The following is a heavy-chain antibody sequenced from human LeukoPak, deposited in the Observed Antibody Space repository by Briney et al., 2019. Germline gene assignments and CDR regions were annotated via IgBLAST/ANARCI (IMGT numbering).Heavy chain of an antibody. D-gene: IGHD3-22*01. CDR3: ARGLVHDTSGYYSDY. Sequence: GGSLRLSCAASGSTFSAFWMHWVRQAPGKGLVWVSRINSDDSRTTYADSVKGRFTVSRDNAKNTLYLQMNSLRAEDTAVYCCARGLVHDTSGYYSDYWGQGTLVTVSS. CDR1: GSTFSAFW. J-gene: IGHJ4*02. V-gene: IGHV3-74*01. CDR2: INSDDSRT.